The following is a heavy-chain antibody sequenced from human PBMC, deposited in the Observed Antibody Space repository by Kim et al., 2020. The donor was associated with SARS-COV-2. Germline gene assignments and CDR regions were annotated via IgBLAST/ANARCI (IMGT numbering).Heavy chain of an antibody. CDR1: GFTFSSYW. J-gene: IGHJ3*02. CDR3: ARDRYDILTGYYSPHAFDI. V-gene: IGHV3-74*01. D-gene: IGHD3-9*01. Sequence: GGSLRLSCAASGFTFSSYWMHWVRQAPGKGLVWVSRINSDGSSTSYADSVKGRFTISRDNAKDTLYLQMNSLRAEDTAVYYCARDRYDILTGYYSPHAFDIWGQGTMVTVSS. CDR2: INSDGSST.